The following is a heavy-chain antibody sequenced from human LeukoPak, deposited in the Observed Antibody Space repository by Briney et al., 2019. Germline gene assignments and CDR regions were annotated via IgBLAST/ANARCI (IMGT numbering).Heavy chain of an antibody. J-gene: IGHJ4*02. CDR2: IYYSGST. D-gene: IGHD2-2*01. CDR3: AIKAGYCSSTSCYDPHYFDY. Sequence: SSETLSLTCSVSGGSISSSSYYWGWIRQPPGKGLEWIGSIYYSGSTYYNPSLKSRVTISVDTSKNQFSLKLSSVTAADTAVYYCAIKAGYCSSTSCYDPHYFDYWGQGILVTVSS. V-gene: IGHV4-39*01. CDR1: GGSISSSSYY.